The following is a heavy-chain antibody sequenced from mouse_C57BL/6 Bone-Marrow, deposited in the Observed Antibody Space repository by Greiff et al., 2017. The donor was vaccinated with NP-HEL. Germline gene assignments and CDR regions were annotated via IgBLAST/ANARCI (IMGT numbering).Heavy chain of an antibody. CDR3: ARGADYYDSGYPAWFAY. J-gene: IGHJ3*01. CDR2: ISNLAYSI. Sequence: EVMLVESGGGLVQPGGSLKLSCAASGFTFSDYGMAWVRQAPRKGPEWVAFISNLAYSIYYADTVTGRFTISRENAKNTLFLEKVSLRSEDTAMYCSARGADYYDSGYPAWFAYWGQGTLVTVSA. CDR1: GFTFSDYG. D-gene: IGHD1-1*01. V-gene: IGHV5-15*04.